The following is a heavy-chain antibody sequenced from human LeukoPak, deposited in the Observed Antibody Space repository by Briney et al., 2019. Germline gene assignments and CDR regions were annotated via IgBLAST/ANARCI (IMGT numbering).Heavy chain of an antibody. V-gene: IGHV5-51*01. Sequence: GESLKISCEGSGYSFTNYWIGWVRQMPGKGLEWMGIIYPEDSDTRYSPSFQGQVTISADKSISTAYLQWSSLKASDTAVYYCAGHGCSSTSCRYYHYYMDVWGKGTTVTVSS. D-gene: IGHD2-2*01. CDR2: IYPEDSDT. CDR1: GYSFTNYW. J-gene: IGHJ6*03. CDR3: AGHGCSSTSCRYYHYYMDV.